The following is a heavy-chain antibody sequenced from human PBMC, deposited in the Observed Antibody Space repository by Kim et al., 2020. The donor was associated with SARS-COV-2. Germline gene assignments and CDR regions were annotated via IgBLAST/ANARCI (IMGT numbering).Heavy chain of an antibody. D-gene: IGHD2-15*01. CDR3: ARRGSLDV. CDR2: GGGK. J-gene: IGHJ6*02. Sequence: GGGKYYVDFVKGRFTITRDNAKNSLCLQMNCLRAEDTALYYCARRGSLDVWGQGTTVTVSS. V-gene: IGHV3-7*03.